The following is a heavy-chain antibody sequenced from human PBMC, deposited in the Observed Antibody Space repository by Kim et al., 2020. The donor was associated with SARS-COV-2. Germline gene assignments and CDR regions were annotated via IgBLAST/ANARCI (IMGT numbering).Heavy chain of an antibody. Sequence: ASVMGRFPISRDDSKNTLYLQMSSLRAEDTAVYYCAKGGVVVAATTWGQGTLVTVSS. D-gene: IGHD2-15*01. J-gene: IGHJ5*02. CDR3: AKGGVVVAATT. V-gene: IGHV3-23*01.